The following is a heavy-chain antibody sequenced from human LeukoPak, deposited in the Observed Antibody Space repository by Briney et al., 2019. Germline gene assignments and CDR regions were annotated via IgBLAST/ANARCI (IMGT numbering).Heavy chain of an antibody. V-gene: IGHV4-34*01. CDR1: GGSLCVYY. J-gene: IGHJ6*02. D-gene: IGHD6-6*01. CDR3: ALGKQRVREYYYYYGMDV. Sequence: SESLCLTCAVYGGSLCVYYWCCIPDPPGKGRECRGEINHSGSTKYNTSLKSRVTISVDTSKNQFSLRLSSVTAADTDVYYYALGKQRVREYYYYYGMDVWGQGTTVTVSS. CDR2: INHSGST.